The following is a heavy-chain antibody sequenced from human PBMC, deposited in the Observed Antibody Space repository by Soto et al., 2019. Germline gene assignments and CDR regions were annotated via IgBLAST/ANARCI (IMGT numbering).Heavy chain of an antibody. CDR1: GYTFTGYY. D-gene: IGHD6-13*01. CDR3: AREWSIAAAGTGANWFDP. Sequence: ASVQVSCKASGYTFTGYYIHWVRQAHGQGLEWMGWINPNSGGTNYAQKFQGRVTMTRDTSISTAYMELSRLRSDDTAVYYCAREWSIAAAGTGANWFDPWGQGTLVTVSS. CDR2: INPNSGGT. V-gene: IGHV1-2*02. J-gene: IGHJ5*02.